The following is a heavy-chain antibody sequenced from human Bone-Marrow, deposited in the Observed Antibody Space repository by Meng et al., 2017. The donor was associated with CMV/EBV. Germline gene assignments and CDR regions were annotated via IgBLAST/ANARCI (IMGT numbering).Heavy chain of an antibody. V-gene: IGHV4-34*01. CDR2: INHSGST. Sequence: GSLRLSCGVYGGSFSNYYWSWIRQSPGKGLEWIGEINHSGSTIYNPSLKSRVIMSIDTSKNQFSLKLRSVTAADTAVYYCARVGISFFTNAPHDSWGQGTLVTVSS. CDR1: GGSFSNYY. CDR3: ARVGISFFTNAPHDS. D-gene: IGHD3-3*02. J-gene: IGHJ4*02.